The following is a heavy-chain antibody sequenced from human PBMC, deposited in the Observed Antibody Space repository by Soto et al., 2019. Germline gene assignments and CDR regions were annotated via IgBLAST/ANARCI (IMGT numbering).Heavy chain of an antibody. J-gene: IGHJ5*02. V-gene: IGHV4-59*01. Sequence: SETLSLTCTVSGGSISSYYWSWIRQPPGKGLEWIGYIYYSGSTNYNPSLKSRVTISVDTSKNQFSLKLSSVTAADTAVYYCARSLKWFDPWGQGTLVTVSS. CDR2: IYYSGST. CDR1: GGSISSYY. CDR3: ARSLKWFDP.